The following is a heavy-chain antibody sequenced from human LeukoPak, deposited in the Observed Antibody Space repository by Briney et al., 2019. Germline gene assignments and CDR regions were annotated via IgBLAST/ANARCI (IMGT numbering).Heavy chain of an antibody. Sequence: GGSLRLSCAASGFTFSSYWMHWVRQAPGKGLVWVSRINSDGSSTSYADSVKGRFTISRDNAKNTLYLQMNSLRAEDTAVYYCARGVTAIPDDAFDIWGQGTMVTVSS. J-gene: IGHJ3*02. V-gene: IGHV3-74*01. D-gene: IGHD2-21*02. CDR2: INSDGSST. CDR1: GFTFSSYW. CDR3: ARGVTAIPDDAFDI.